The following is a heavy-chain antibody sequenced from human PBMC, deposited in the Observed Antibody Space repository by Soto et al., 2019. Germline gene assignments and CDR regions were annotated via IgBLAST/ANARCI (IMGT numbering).Heavy chain of an antibody. V-gene: IGHV3-74*03. CDR1: GFTFGNYW. CDR3: ARAEVDY. J-gene: IGHJ4*02. Sequence: GGSLRPSCAASGFTFGNYWMHWVRQAPGKGPEWVSRMTSDGRTTQYADSVKGRFTVSRDNAKNTLYLQMNSLRAEDTAVYYCARAEVDYWGPGTLVTVSS. CDR2: MTSDGRTT.